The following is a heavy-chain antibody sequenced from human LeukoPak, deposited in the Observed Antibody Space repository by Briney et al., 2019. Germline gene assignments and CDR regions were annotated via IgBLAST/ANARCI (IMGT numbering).Heavy chain of an antibody. CDR3: ARARRVQVIATAESAEYFQH. J-gene: IGHJ1*01. CDR2: VSAYNAST. D-gene: IGHD7-27*01. Sequence: ASVKVSCKASGYPFTSFGFSWVRQAPGQGLEWVGWVSAYNASTNYAQKFQGRVTMTTDASTNTAYMELRSLTSDDTAVYYCARARRVQVIATAESAEYFQHWGQGTLFTVSS. V-gene: IGHV1-18*01. CDR1: GYPFTSFG.